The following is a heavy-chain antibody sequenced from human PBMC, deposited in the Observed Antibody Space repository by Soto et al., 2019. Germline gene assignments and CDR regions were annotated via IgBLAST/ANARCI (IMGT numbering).Heavy chain of an antibody. CDR3: AREGGMDV. CDR2: ISTSGSTI. CDR1: GFTFSSYS. V-gene: IGHV3-48*01. Sequence: SLRLSCAASGFTFSSYSINWVRQAPGKGLEWVSYISTSGSTIYYADSVKGRFTISRDNARNSVYLQVNSLRAEDTAVYYCAREGGMDVWGQGTTVTVSS. J-gene: IGHJ6*02.